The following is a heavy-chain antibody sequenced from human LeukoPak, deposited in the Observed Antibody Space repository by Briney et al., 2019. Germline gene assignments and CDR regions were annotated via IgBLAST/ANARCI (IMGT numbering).Heavy chain of an antibody. V-gene: IGHV1-46*01. Sequence: ASVKVSCKASGYTFTSYYIHWVRQAPGQGLEWMGIINPSGGSTTYAQKFQGRVTITRDTSASTAYMELSSLRSEDTAVYYCARDLGDYGDYGPFAFDIWGQGTMVTVSS. CDR3: ARDLGDYGDYGPFAFDI. J-gene: IGHJ3*02. CDR1: GYTFTSYY. CDR2: INPSGGST. D-gene: IGHD4-17*01.